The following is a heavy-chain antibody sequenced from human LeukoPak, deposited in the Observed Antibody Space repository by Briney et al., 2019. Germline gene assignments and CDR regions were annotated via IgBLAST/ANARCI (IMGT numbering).Heavy chain of an antibody. J-gene: IGHJ4*02. CDR2: IIPIFGTA. Sequence: AASVKVSCKASGGTFSSYAISWVRQAPGQGLEWMGGIIPIFGTANYAQKFQGRVTITADESTSTAYMELSSLRSEDTAVYYCARGELPYYYDSSGYYALNYWGQGTLVTVSS. V-gene: IGHV1-69*13. CDR3: ARGELPYYYDSSGYYALNY. CDR1: GGTFSSYA. D-gene: IGHD3-22*01.